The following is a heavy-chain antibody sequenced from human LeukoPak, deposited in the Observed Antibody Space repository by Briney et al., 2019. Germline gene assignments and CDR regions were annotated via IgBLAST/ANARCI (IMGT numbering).Heavy chain of an antibody. CDR3: ARGFAYCGGDCYSPWGLDV. J-gene: IGHJ6*04. CDR1: GGSFSGYY. CDR2: INHSENT. V-gene: IGHV4-34*01. Sequence: PSETLSLTCAVHGGSFSGYYWSWIRQPPGKGLEWIGEINHSENTNYNPSLKSRVAISVDTSKNQFSLKLSSVTAADTSVYYCARGFAYCGGDCYSPWGLDVWGKGTTVTVSS. D-gene: IGHD2-21*02.